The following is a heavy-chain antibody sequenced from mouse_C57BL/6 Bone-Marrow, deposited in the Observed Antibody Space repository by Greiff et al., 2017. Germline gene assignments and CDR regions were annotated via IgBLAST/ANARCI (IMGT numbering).Heavy chain of an antibody. D-gene: IGHD1-1*01. CDR3: ARVEFDGSSGDWYFDV. V-gene: IGHV1-85*01. Sequence: VQLQQSGPELVKPGASVKLSCKASGYPFTSYVINWVKPRPGPGLEWIGWIYPRYGCTKYNEKFQGKGTLTVDTSSSTGYMALHSLTSEDSAVYFCARVEFDGSSGDWYFDVWGTGTTVTVSS. J-gene: IGHJ1*03. CDR1: GYPFTSYV. CDR2: IYPRYGCT.